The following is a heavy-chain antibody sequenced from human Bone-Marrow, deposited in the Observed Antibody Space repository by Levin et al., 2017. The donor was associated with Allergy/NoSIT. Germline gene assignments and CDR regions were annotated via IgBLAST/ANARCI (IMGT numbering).Heavy chain of an antibody. V-gene: IGHV3-53*01. J-gene: IGHJ4*02. D-gene: IGHD1-14*01. Sequence: GESLKISCAASGLTVSNNYMSWVRQAPGKGLEWVALIYSGGGTYYADSVKGRFTISRDNSKNTLYLQMNSLRTEDTAVYHCARNTPVTDLGFWGRGTLVTVSS. CDR1: GLTVSNNY. CDR3: ARNTPVTDLGF. CDR2: IYSGGGT.